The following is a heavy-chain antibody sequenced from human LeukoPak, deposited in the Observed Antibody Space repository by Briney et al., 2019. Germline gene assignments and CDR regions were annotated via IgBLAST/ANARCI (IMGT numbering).Heavy chain of an antibody. D-gene: IGHD6-13*01. CDR1: GFTFSSYA. Sequence: PGGSLRLSCSAFGFTFSSYAMHWVRQAPGKGLEYVSAISSNGGSTYYADSVKGRFTISRDNSKNTLYLQMSSLRAEDTAVYYCVKGDIAAAGTQGFDYWGQGTLVTVSS. V-gene: IGHV3-64D*06. CDR2: ISSNGGST. J-gene: IGHJ4*02. CDR3: VKGDIAAAGTQGFDY.